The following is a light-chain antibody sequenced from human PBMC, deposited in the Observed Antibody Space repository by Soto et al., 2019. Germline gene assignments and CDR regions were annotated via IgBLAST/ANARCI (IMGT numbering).Light chain of an antibody. CDR1: SSDVGGYNY. J-gene: IGLJ1*01. V-gene: IGLV2-14*01. CDR2: EVS. CDR3: SSYTSSSIDYV. Sequence: QSVLTQPASVSVSPGQSITISCTGTSSDVGGYNYVSWYQQHPGKAPKLMIYEVSNRPSGVSNRLSGSKSGNTASLTISGLQAEDEADYYCSSYTSSSIDYVFGTGTKLTVL.